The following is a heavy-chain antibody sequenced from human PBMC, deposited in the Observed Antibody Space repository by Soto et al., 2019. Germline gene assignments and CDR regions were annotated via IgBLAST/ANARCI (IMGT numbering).Heavy chain of an antibody. J-gene: IGHJ6*02. D-gene: IGHD5-18*01. Sequence: QVQLVQSGAEVKKPGASVKVSCKASGDTFTSYGFNWVRQAPGQGLEWMGWISAYNGNTNYAQKLQGRVTMTTDTSTSIANMELRSLRSDDTAVYYCARDRVSHVDRASCYYYGMDVWGQGTTVTVSS. CDR3: ARDRVSHVDRASCYYYGMDV. CDR1: GDTFTSYG. CDR2: ISAYNGNT. V-gene: IGHV1-18*04.